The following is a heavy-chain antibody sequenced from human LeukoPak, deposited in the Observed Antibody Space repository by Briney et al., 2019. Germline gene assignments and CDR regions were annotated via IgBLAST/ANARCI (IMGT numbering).Heavy chain of an antibody. D-gene: IGHD3-22*01. V-gene: IGHV1-2*02. J-gene: IGHJ4*02. CDR3: ATHLQGYSYELDY. CDR1: GYTFTGYY. Sequence: VASVKVSCKASGYTFTGYYMHWVRQAPGQGLEWMGWINPNSGGTNYAQKFQGRVTMTRDTSISTAYMELSRLKSDDTAVYYCATHLQGYSYELDYWGQGTLVTVSS. CDR2: INPNSGGT.